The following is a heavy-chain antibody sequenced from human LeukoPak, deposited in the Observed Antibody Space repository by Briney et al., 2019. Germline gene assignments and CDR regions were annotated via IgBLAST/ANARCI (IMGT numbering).Heavy chain of an antibody. CDR1: GGSISSYY. D-gene: IGHD4-17*01. CDR3: ARCGTTDKIDY. CDR2: IYSSGST. V-gene: IGHV4-59*12. J-gene: IGHJ4*02. Sequence: PSETLSLTCTVSGGSISSYYWSWIRQPPGKGLEWIGYIYSSGSTNYNPSLKSRVTISVDTSKNQFSLKLSSVTAADTAVYYCARCGTTDKIDYWGQGTLVTVSS.